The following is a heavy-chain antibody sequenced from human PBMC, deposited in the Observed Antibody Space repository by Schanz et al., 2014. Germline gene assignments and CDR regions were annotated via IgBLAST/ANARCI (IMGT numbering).Heavy chain of an antibody. CDR1: GFTFSSYD. CDR2: ISSSSSTR. J-gene: IGHJ3*01. D-gene: IGHD2-8*01. V-gene: IGHV3-48*01. CDR3: TTDNGHFAFDF. Sequence: EVQLAESGGGLVQPGGSLRLSCVASGFTFSSYDVFWVRQAPGKGLEWVSYISSSSSTRYYADSVKGRFTISRDNAKNSLFLQMNSLETEDTAVYYCTTDNGHFAFDFWGQGTMVTVSS.